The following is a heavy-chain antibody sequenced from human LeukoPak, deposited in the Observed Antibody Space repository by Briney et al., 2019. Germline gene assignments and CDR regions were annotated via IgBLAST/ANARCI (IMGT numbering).Heavy chain of an antibody. CDR2: IKQDGSEK. V-gene: IGHV3-7*01. CDR3: AREDSRDGYNFPY. CDR1: GFTFSSYW. Sequence: GGSLRLSCAASGFTFSSYWMSWVRQAPGKGLEWVAKIKQDGSEKYYVDSVKGRFTISRDNAKNSQYLQMNSLRAEDTAVYYCAREDSRDGYNFPYWGQGTLVTVSS. D-gene: IGHD5-24*01. J-gene: IGHJ4*02.